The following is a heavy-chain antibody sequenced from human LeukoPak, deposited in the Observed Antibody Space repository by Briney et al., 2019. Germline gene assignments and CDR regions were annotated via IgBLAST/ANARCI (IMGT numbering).Heavy chain of an antibody. CDR3: AIFQGTYGDNDNDF. CDR1: GGTFRSFA. CDR2: IIPMINTP. V-gene: IGHV1-69*01. D-gene: IGHD4-17*01. Sequence: ASVKVSCKASGGTFRSFAINWVRQAPGKGLEWMGGIIPMINTPKYAQRFQGRVSITADESTSTGYMEVSSLRSEDTAVYYCAIFQGTYGDNDNDFWGQGTLVTVSS. J-gene: IGHJ4*02.